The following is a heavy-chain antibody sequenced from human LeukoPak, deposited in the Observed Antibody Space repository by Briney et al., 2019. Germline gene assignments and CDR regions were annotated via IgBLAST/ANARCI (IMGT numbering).Heavy chain of an antibody. CDR3: ARDPVAAPGTFFDY. D-gene: IGHD6-13*01. Sequence: SQTLSLTCTVSGGSISSGDYYWSWIRQPPGKGLEWIGYIYYSGSTYYNPSLKSRVTISVDTSKNQFSLKLSSVTAADTAVYYCARDPVAAPGTFFDYWGQGTLVTVSS. CDR2: IYYSGST. J-gene: IGHJ4*02. V-gene: IGHV4-30-4*01. CDR1: GGSISSGDYY.